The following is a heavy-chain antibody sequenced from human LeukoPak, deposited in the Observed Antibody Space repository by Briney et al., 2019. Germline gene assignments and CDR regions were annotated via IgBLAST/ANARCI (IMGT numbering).Heavy chain of an antibody. CDR2: IYPGDSDT. J-gene: IGHJ6*03. CDR1: GYSFTSYW. V-gene: IGHV5-51*01. D-gene: IGHD2-2*01. CDR3: ARHTYCSSTSCYPLDYYYYYYMDV. Sequence: GESLKISCKGSGYSFTSYWIGWVRQMPGKGLEWMRIIYPGDSDTRYSPSFQGQVTISADKSISTAYLQWSSLKASDTAMYYCARHTYCSSTSCYPLDYYYYYYMDVWGKGTTVTVSS.